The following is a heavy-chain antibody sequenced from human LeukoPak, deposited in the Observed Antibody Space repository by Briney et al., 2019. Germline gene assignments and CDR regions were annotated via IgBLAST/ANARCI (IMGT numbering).Heavy chain of an antibody. Sequence: ASVKVSCKASGYTCSSYDINWVRQATGQGLEWMGWMNPTTGNTGYAQKFQGRITMTRDTSINTAYMEISSLRSEDTAVYYCARLSETPAYYDTHVYYYLGYWGQGTLVTVSS. J-gene: IGHJ4*02. D-gene: IGHD3-22*01. CDR1: GYTCSSYD. CDR2: MNPTTGNT. CDR3: ARLSETPAYYDTHVYYYLGY. V-gene: IGHV1-8*01.